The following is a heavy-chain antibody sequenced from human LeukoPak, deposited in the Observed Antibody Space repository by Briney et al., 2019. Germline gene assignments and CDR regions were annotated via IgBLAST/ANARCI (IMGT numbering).Heavy chain of an antibody. CDR1: GGSLSSYY. Sequence: SETLSLTCTVSGGSLSSYYWSWIGQPGGKGLEWIGRIYTSGDTNYNPSLKSRVTMSVDTSKNQFSLRLNSVTAADTAVYYCAREESGYCTGGSCPFYFDSWGQGTLVTVSS. CDR3: AREESGYCTGGSCPFYFDS. D-gene: IGHD2-15*01. CDR2: IYTSGDT. J-gene: IGHJ4*02. V-gene: IGHV4-4*07.